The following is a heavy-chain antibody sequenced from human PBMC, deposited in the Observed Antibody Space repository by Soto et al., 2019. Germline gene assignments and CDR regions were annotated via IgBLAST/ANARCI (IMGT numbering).Heavy chain of an antibody. J-gene: IGHJ4*02. CDR2: ISSSSSYI. CDR3: ARDNAYCSGGSCYSPPGY. V-gene: IGHV3-21*01. D-gene: IGHD2-15*01. Sequence: VSLILSCAASGVTFSSYSMNWVSQAPGKGLEWVSSISSSSSYIYYADSVKGRFTISRDNAKNSLYLQMNSLRAEDTSVYYCARDNAYCSGGSCYSPPGYWGQGTLVTVSS. CDR1: GVTFSSYS.